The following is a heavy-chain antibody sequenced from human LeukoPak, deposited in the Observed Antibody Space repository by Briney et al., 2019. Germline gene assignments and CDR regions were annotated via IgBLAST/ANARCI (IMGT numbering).Heavy chain of an antibody. CDR2: ISAYNGNT. CDR3: ARERFDGFDY. D-gene: IGHD3-9*01. J-gene: IGHJ4*02. Sequence: ASVKVSCKASGYTFTSYGISWVRQAPGQGLEWMGWISAYNGNTKHAEKFQGRVTMTTDTSTSTAYMELRSLRSDDTAVYYCARERFDGFDYWGQGTLVTVSS. CDR1: GYTFTSYG. V-gene: IGHV1-18*01.